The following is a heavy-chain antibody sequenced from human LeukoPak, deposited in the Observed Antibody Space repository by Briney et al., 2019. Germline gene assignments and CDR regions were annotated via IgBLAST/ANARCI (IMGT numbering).Heavy chain of an antibody. J-gene: IGHJ5*02. V-gene: IGHV4-30-2*01. CDR3: ARDSGWFDP. CDR1: GGSISSGGYS. CDR2: IYHSGST. Sequence: PSETLPLTCAVSGGSISSGGYSWSWIRQPPGEGLEWIGYIYHSGSTYYNPSLKSRVTISVDRSKNQFSLKLSSVTAADTAVYYCARDSGWFDPWGQGTLVTVSS.